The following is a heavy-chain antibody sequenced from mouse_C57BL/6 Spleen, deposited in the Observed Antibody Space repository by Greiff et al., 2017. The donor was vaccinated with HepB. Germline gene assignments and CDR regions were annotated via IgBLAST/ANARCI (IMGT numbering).Heavy chain of an antibody. J-gene: IGHJ4*01. CDR2: ISSGGSYT. CDR3: ARHGASYGSSHYYAMDY. CDR1: GFTFSSYG. Sequence: EVHLVESGGDLVKPGGSLKLSCAASGFTFSSYGMSWVRQTPDKRLEWVATISSGGSYTYYPDSVKGRFTIARDNAKNTLYLQMSSLKSEDTAMYYCARHGASYGSSHYYAMDYWGQGTSVTVSS. V-gene: IGHV5-6*01. D-gene: IGHD1-1*01.